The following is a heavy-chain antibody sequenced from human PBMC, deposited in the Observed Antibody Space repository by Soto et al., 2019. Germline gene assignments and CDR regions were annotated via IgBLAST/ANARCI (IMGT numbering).Heavy chain of an antibody. CDR1: GFTFSGSA. CDR3: TTDQLRHNCEDCAEHYYYYMDV. CDR2: IRSKANSYAT. V-gene: IGHV3-73*01. Sequence: GGSLRLSCAASGFTFSGSAMHWVRQASGKGLEWVGRIRSKANSYATAYAASVKGRFTIARDDSKNTAYLQMNSLKTEDTAVYYCTTDQLRHNCEDCAEHYYYYMDVWGKGTTVTVSS. D-gene: IGHD3-3*01. J-gene: IGHJ6*03.